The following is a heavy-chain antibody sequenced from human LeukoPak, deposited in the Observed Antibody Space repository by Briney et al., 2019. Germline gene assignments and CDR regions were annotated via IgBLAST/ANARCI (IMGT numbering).Heavy chain of an antibody. CDR3: ARTRYDILTGYHIYYYYYYYMDV. Sequence: ASVKVSCKASGYTFGAYYMYWVRQATGQGLEWMGWMNPNSGNTGYAQKFQGRVTMTRNTSISTAYMELSSLRSEDTAVYYCARTRYDILTGYHIYYYYYYYMDVWGKGTTVTISS. J-gene: IGHJ6*03. CDR1: GYTFGAYY. CDR2: MNPNSGNT. D-gene: IGHD3-9*01. V-gene: IGHV1-8*02.